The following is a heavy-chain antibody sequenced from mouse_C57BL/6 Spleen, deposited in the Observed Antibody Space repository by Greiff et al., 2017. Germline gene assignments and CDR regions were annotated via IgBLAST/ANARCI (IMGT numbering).Heavy chain of an antibody. V-gene: IGHV1-63*01. J-gene: IGHJ1*03. D-gene: IGHD1-1*01. Sequence: QVQLQQSGAELVRPGTSVKMSCKASGYTFTNYWIGWAKQRPGHGLEWIGDIYPGGGYTNYHEKFKGKATLTADKSSSTAYMQFSSLTSEDSAIYYWARGGGGYGSRDWYFDVWGTGTTVTVSS. CDR1: GYTFTNYW. CDR2: IYPGGGYT. CDR3: ARGGGGYGSRDWYFDV.